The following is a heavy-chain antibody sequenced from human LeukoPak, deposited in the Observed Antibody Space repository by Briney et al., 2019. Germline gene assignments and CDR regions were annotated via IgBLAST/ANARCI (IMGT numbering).Heavy chain of an antibody. J-gene: IGHJ4*02. Sequence: PSETLSLTCTVSGGSISNSNYYWSWIRQPPGKELEWIASINYGGTTYYNPSLKSRVTISVDTSKNQFSLRLSSVTAADTAVYLCARYVVYGSGKYYFDYWGQGSLVTASS. V-gene: IGHV4-39*01. CDR2: INYGGTT. CDR3: ARYVVYGSGKYYFDY. D-gene: IGHD3-10*01. CDR1: GGSISNSNYY.